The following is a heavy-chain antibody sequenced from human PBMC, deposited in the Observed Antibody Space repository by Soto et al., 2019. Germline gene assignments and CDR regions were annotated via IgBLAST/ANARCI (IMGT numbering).Heavy chain of an antibody. CDR3: ARRYGYCFDY. CDR2: IYYSGST. J-gene: IGHJ4*02. CDR1: GGSISSYY. V-gene: IGHV4-59*08. Sequence: SETLSLICTVSGGSISSYYWSWIRQPPGKGLEWIGYIYYSGSTNYNPSLKSRVTISVDTSKNQFSLKLSSVTAADTAVYYCARRYGYCFDYWGQGTLVTVSS. D-gene: IGHD2-2*03.